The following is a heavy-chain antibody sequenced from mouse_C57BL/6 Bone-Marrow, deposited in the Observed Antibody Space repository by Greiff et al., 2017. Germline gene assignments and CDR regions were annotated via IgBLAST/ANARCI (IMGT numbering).Heavy chain of an antibody. V-gene: IGHV8-8*01. Sequence: QVTLKESGPGILQPSQTLSLTCSFSGFSLSTFGMGVGWIRQPSGKGLEWLAHIWWDDDKYYNPALKSRLTISKDTSKNQVFLKIANVDTADTATYYCARIRSYYGSSYVDYAMDYWGQGTSVTVSS. CDR2: IWWDDDK. CDR1: GFSLSTFGMG. D-gene: IGHD1-1*01. CDR3: ARIRSYYGSSYVDYAMDY. J-gene: IGHJ4*01.